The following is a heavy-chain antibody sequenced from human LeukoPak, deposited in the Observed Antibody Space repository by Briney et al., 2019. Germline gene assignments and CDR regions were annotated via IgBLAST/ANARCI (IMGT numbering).Heavy chain of an antibody. CDR3: ASTLDYYDSSGYSYFFDY. CDR1: GGSISSYY. V-gene: IGHV4-59*01. J-gene: IGHJ4*02. CDR2: VYYSGTT. Sequence: SETLSLTCTVSGGSISSYYWSWIRQPPGKGLEWIGYVYYSGTTNYNPSLKSRVTISVDTSKNQFSLKLSSVTAADTAVYYCASTLDYYDSSGYSYFFDYWGQGTLVTVSS. D-gene: IGHD3-22*01.